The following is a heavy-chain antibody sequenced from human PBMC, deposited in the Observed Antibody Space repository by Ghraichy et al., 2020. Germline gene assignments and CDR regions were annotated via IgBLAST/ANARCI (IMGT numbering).Heavy chain of an antibody. V-gene: IGHV4-59*01. CDR3: ARTLPGIAVAGYWYFDL. CDR2: IYYSGST. CDR1: GGSISSYY. Sequence: SETLSLTCTVSGGSISSYYWSWIRQPPGKGLEWIRYIYYSGSTNYNPSLKSRVTISVDTSKNQFSLKLSSVTAADTAVYYCARTLPGIAVAGYWYFDLWGRGTLVTVSS. J-gene: IGHJ2*01. D-gene: IGHD6-19*01.